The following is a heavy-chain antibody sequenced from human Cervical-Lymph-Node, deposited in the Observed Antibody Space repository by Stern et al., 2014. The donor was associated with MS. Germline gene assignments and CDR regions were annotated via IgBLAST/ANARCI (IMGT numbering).Heavy chain of an antibody. V-gene: IGHV3-23*04. CDR1: GFTFSSYS. CDR3: ASPNDYSNYVPFDS. J-gene: IGHJ4*02. Sequence: VQLVESGGGLVQPGGSLRLSCAASGFTFSSYSMSWVRQAPGKGLEWVSAISGSSGDTCYADSVKGRFPISRDNSKNTLYLQMNSLRVEDTALYYCASPNDYSNYVPFDSWGQGTLVTVSS. D-gene: IGHD4-11*01. CDR2: ISGSSGDT.